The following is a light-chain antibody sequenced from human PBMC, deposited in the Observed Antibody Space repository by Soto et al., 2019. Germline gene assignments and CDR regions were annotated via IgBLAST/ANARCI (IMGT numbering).Light chain of an antibody. V-gene: IGKV1-39*01. Sequence: DIQMTQSPSSLSASVGDRVTITCRASQNIHSSLNWYQQKPGKAPKLLIYAASSLQSGVPSRFSGSGSGTDFTLTISSLQPEESATYYCQQSYSTPPTFGQGTKVEIK. J-gene: IGKJ1*01. CDR2: AAS. CDR1: QNIHSS. CDR3: QQSYSTPPT.